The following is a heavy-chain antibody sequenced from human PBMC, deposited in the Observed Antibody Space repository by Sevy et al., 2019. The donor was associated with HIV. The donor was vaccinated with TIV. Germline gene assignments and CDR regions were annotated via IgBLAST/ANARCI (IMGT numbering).Heavy chain of an antibody. Sequence: GGSLRLSCAASGFTFSRYWMTWVRQAPGKGPEWVANIKYDGSERYYVDSVKGRFTISRDNARNSLYLQMTSLGVDDTAVYYCARDRDYGDPHYYYYYGMDVWGQGTTVTVSS. CDR3: ARDRDYGDPHYYYYYGMDV. CDR2: IKYDGSER. J-gene: IGHJ6*02. V-gene: IGHV3-7*01. CDR1: GFTFSRYW. D-gene: IGHD4-17*01.